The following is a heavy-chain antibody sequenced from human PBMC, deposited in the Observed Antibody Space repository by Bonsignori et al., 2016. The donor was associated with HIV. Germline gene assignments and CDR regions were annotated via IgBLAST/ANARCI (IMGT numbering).Heavy chain of an antibody. D-gene: IGHD3-22*01. V-gene: IGHV3-30*03. CDR3: ARGGDYYDSSGYLYHFSYMDV. J-gene: IGHJ6*03. Sequence: WIRQPPGKGLEWVALISYDGNNKYLADSVKGRFTISRDNSKNSLYLQMNSLTAEDTAVYYCARGGDYYDSSGYLYHFSYMDVWGKGTTVTVSS. CDR2: ISYDGNNK.